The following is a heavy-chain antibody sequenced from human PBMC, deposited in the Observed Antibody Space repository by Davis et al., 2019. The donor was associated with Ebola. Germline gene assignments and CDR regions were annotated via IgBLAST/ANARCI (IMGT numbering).Heavy chain of an antibody. CDR3: ATPAGVGGSPMHY. V-gene: IGHV3-23*01. Sequence: GGSLTLSCAASGFTSTSYAMSWVRQAPGKVLEWVSGTSGNGGNTYYADSVKVRFTISRDNSENRLYLHMNSLRAEDTALYYCATPAGVGGSPMHYWGQGTLVIVSA. CDR2: TSGNGGNT. J-gene: IGHJ4*02. CDR1: GFTSTSYA. D-gene: IGHD1-26*01.